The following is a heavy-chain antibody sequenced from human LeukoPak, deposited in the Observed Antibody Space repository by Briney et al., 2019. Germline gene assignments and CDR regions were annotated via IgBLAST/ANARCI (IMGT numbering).Heavy chain of an antibody. Sequence: PGGSLRLSCVASGFTFSNYAVNWVRQAPGKGLEWVANIKQDGSEKYYVDSVKGRFTISRDNAKNSLYLQMNSLRAEDTAVYYCARGSNSSSFRYYFDSWGQGTLVTVSS. V-gene: IGHV3-7*01. CDR3: ARGSNSSSFRYYFDS. CDR2: IKQDGSEK. J-gene: IGHJ4*02. CDR1: GFTFSNYA. D-gene: IGHD6-6*01.